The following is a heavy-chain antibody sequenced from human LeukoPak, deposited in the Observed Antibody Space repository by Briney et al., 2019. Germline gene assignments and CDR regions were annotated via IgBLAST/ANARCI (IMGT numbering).Heavy chain of an antibody. D-gene: IGHD2-15*01. J-gene: IGHJ5*01. V-gene: IGHV3-23*01. CDR2: ISGSGGST. CDR1: GFTFSSYA. Sequence: GGSLRLSCAASGFTFSSYAMSWVRQAPGKGLEWVPTISGSGGSTYYADSVKGRFTISRDNAKNSLYLQMNSLRVEDTAVYYCVRGFGGRTDSWGQGTEVTVST. CDR3: VRGFGGRTDS.